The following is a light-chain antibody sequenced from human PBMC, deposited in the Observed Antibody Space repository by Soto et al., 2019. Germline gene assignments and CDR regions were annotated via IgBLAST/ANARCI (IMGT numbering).Light chain of an antibody. CDR1: SSDVGGYSY. J-gene: IGLJ1*01. V-gene: IGLV2-11*01. CDR3: CSYAGAFTYV. Sequence: QSALTQPRSVSGSPGHSVTISCTGTSSDVGGYSYVSWYQQHPGKAPKLMISDVXXXKSGVTDSFYGSKFGNTASLTISGLQAEDEADYYCCSYAGAFTYVFGSGTKVTV. CDR2: DVX.